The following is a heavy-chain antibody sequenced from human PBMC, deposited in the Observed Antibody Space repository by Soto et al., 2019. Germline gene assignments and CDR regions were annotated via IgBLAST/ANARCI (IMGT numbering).Heavy chain of an antibody. Sequence: TLSLTRPVSGGSISSYYWRWIRQPPGKGLEWIGYIYYSGSTNYNPSLKSRVTISVDTSKTQFSLKLSSVTAADTAVYYCARSSSSPIFDYWGQGTSVTVSS. CDR2: IYYSGST. CDR1: GGSISSYY. J-gene: IGHJ4*02. V-gene: IGHV4-59*01. CDR3: ARSSSSPIFDY. D-gene: IGHD6-6*01.